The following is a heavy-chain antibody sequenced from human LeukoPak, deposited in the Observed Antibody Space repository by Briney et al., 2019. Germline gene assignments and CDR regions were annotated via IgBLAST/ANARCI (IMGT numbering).Heavy chain of an antibody. CDR3: AKDRGGYSSAADY. Sequence: GGSLRLSCAASGLTLDDYSMHWVRQPPGKGLEWVSLITVDGGSTYYADSVKGRFTISRDNSKNSLYLQMNSLTTEDTALYYCAKDRGGYSSAADYWGQGTLVTVSS. CDR1: GLTLDDYS. V-gene: IGHV3-43*02. D-gene: IGHD5-18*01. J-gene: IGHJ4*02. CDR2: ITVDGGST.